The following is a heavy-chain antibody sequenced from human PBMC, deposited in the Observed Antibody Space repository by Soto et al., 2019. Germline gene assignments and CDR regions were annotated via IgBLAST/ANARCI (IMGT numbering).Heavy chain of an antibody. Sequence: QVHLVQSGAEVKKPGASVKVSCKGSGYAFTTYGITWVRQAPGQGLEWMGWISAHNGNTNFAQKLQGRAAVTTDTSTSTAYMELRSLRSDDTAVNYCARGRDGDYWGQGALVTVSS. D-gene: IGHD6-6*01. CDR1: GYAFTTYG. CDR2: ISAHNGNT. V-gene: IGHV1-18*01. J-gene: IGHJ4*02. CDR3: ARGRDGDY.